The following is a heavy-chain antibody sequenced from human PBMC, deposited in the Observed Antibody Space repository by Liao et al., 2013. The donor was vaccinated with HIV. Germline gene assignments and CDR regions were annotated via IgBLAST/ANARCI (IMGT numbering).Heavy chain of an antibody. V-gene: IGHV4-34*02. J-gene: IGHJ4*02. D-gene: IGHD7-27*01. CDR2: IYYSGST. Sequence: QVQLQQWGAGLLKPSETLSLTCSVYGSSFSAYYWSWVRQSPGKGLEWIGSIYYSGSTYYNPSLKSRVTISVDTSKNQFSLKVSSVTAADTAVYYCAREASGAVDYWGQGTLVTVSS. CDR1: GSSFSAYY. CDR3: AREASGAVDY.